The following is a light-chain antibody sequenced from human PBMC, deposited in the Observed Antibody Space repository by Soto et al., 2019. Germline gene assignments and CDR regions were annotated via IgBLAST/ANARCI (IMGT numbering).Light chain of an antibody. Sequence: QSVLTQPAAVSGSPGQSITISCTGTSSDVGGYDYVSWYQIHPGKAPKLMVFEVSNRPSGVSYRFSGSKSGNTASLTISGLQAEDEADYFCSSYSLSTAYLFGTGTKVTVL. J-gene: IGLJ1*01. CDR2: EVS. CDR3: SSYSLSTAYL. V-gene: IGLV2-14*01. CDR1: SSDVGGYDY.